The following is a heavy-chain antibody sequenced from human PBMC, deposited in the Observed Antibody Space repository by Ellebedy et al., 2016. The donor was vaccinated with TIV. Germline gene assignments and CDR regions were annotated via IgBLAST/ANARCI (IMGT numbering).Heavy chain of an antibody. CDR3: AGRYGSGTFDI. J-gene: IGHJ3*02. CDR2: IYDGGST. CDR1: GASISSYF. V-gene: IGHV4-59*01. Sequence: MPSETLSLTCTVSGASISSYFWSWLRQPPGKGLEWIGYIYDGGSTNYNPSLQSRVTISADTSRNQFSLRLTSVTAADTAVYYCAGRYGSGTFDIWGQGTMVTVSS. D-gene: IGHD3-10*01.